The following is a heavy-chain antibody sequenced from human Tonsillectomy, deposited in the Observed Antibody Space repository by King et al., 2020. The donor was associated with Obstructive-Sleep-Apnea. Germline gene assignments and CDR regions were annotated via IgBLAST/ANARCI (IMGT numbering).Heavy chain of an antibody. Sequence: VQLVESGGGLVQPGGSLRLSCAASGFTFSSYAMSWVRQAPGKGLEWVSAISGSGGSTYYADSVKGRFTISRDNSKKTLYLQMNSLRDEDTAVYYWANGGCSYGYGFDYWGQGTLVTVSS. D-gene: IGHD5-18*01. J-gene: IGHJ4*02. CDR2: ISGSGGST. CDR3: ANGGCSYGYGFDY. V-gene: IGHV3-23*04. CDR1: GFTFSSYA.